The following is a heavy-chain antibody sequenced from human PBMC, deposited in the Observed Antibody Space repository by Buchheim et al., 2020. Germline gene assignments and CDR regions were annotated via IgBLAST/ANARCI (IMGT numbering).Heavy chain of an antibody. CDR1: GFTFSSYA. D-gene: IGHD1-26*01. CDR3: AIVLNPRSGSYYFDY. Sequence: EVQLLESGGGLVQPGGSLRLSCAASGFTFSSYAMSWVRQAPGTGLEWVSIISGSVVNTFYADSVKGRFTISRDNSKNTLSLQMNSLRAEDTDVYYCAIVLNPRSGSYYFDYWGQGTL. CDR2: ISGSVVNT. V-gene: IGHV3-23*01. J-gene: IGHJ4*02.